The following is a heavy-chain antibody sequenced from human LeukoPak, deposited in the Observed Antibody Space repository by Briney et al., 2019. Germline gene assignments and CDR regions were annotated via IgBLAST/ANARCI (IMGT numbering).Heavy chain of an antibody. D-gene: IGHD5-12*01. J-gene: IGHJ3*02. CDR1: GFTFSDYF. Sequence: PGGSLRLSCAASGFTFSDYFMTWIRQAPGKGLEWVANIKHDGSEKYYLDSVKGRFTISRDNAKNSLYLQMSSLRAEDTAVYYCAKPITITGATDGFDIWGQGAKVTVSS. CDR3: AKPITITGATDGFDI. V-gene: IGHV3-7*01. CDR2: IKHDGSEK.